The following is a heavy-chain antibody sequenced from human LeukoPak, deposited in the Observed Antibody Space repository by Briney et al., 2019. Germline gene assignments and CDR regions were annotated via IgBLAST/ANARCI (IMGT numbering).Heavy chain of an antibody. V-gene: IGHV3-23*01. J-gene: IGHJ4*02. CDR1: GFTFSSYA. CDR2: ISGSGGST. D-gene: IGHD2-2*01. Sequence: GGSLRLSCAASGFTFSSYAMSWVRQAPGKGREWVSAISGSGGSTYYADSVKGRFTISRDNSKNTLYLQMNSLRAEDTAVYYCAKGKLTGRGYCSSTSCYLGSPLFDYWGQGTLVTVSS. CDR3: AKGKLTGRGYCSSTSCYLGSPLFDY.